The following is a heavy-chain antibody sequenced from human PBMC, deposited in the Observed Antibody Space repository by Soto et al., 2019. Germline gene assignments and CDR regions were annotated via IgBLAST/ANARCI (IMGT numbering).Heavy chain of an antibody. Sequence: ASVKVSCKASGYTFTGYYMHWVRQAPGQGLEWMGWINPNSGGTNYAQKFQGRVTMTTDTSTSTAYMELRSLRSDDTAVYYCASSTVTTPRLILDVWGKGTTVTVSS. V-gene: IGHV1-2*02. J-gene: IGHJ6*04. D-gene: IGHD4-17*01. CDR3: ASSTVTTPRLILDV. CDR1: GYTFTGYY. CDR2: INPNSGGT.